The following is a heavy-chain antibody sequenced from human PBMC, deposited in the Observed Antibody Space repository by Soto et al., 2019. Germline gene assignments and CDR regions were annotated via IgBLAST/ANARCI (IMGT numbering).Heavy chain of an antibody. V-gene: IGHV4-61*01. Sequence: SETLSLTCTVSAGSVSSGSYYWSWIRQPPGKGLEWIGYIYYSGSTNYNPSLKSRVTISVDTSKNQFSLKLSSVTAADTAVYYCARDWVLGYNWFDPWGQGTLVTVSS. CDR2: IYYSGST. D-gene: IGHD6-13*01. J-gene: IGHJ5*02. CDR3: ARDWVLGYNWFDP. CDR1: AGSVSSGSYY.